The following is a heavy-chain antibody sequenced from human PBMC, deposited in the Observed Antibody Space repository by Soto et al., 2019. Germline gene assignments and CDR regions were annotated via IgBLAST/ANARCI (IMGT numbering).Heavy chain of an antibody. D-gene: IGHD6-13*01. Sequence: GASVKVSCKASGYTFTSYYMHWVRQAPGQGLEWMGIINPSGGSTSYAQKFQGRVTMTRDTSTSTVYMELGSLRSEDTAVYYCARCPDSSSWYRDYYFDYWGQGTLVTVSS. CDR3: ARCPDSSSWYRDYYFDY. CDR2: INPSGGST. V-gene: IGHV1-46*01. CDR1: GYTFTSYY. J-gene: IGHJ4*02.